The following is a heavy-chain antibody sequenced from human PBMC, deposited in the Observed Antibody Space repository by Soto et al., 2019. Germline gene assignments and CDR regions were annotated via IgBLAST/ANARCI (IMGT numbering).Heavy chain of an antibody. CDR1: GFTVSSNY. Sequence: GGSLRLSCAASGFTVSSNYMSWVRQAPGKGLEWVSVIYSGGSTYYADSVKGRFTISRDNSKNTLYLQMNSLRAEDTAVYYCARGPLYSGYAYYFDYWGQGTLVTVS. D-gene: IGHD5-12*01. J-gene: IGHJ4*02. CDR2: IYSGGST. CDR3: ARGPLYSGYAYYFDY. V-gene: IGHV3-53*01.